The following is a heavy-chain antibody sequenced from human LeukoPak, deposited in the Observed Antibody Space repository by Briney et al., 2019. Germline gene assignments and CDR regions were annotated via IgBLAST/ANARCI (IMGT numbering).Heavy chain of an antibody. V-gene: IGHV1-2*02. CDR3: ARARGHYYDSSGYFDY. D-gene: IGHD3-22*01. Sequence: ASVKVSCKASGYTFTGYYMHWVRQAPGQGLEWMGWINPNSGGTNYAQKFQGRVTMTRDTSISTAYMELSRLRSDDTAVYYCARARGHYYDSSGYFDYWGQGTLVTVSS. CDR2: INPNSGGT. J-gene: IGHJ4*02. CDR1: GYTFTGYY.